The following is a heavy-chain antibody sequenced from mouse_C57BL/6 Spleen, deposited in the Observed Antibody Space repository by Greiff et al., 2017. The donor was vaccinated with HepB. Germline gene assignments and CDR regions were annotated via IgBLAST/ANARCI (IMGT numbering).Heavy chain of an antibody. CDR3: ARGGVVDY. D-gene: IGHD1-1*01. J-gene: IGHJ2*01. CDR2: ISYDGSN. Sequence: EVKLQESGPGLVKPSQSLSLTCSVTGYSITSGYYWNWIRQFPGNKLEWMGYISYDGSNNYNPSLKNRISITRDTSKNQFFLKLNSVTTEDTATYYCARGGVVDYWGQGTTLTVSS. CDR1: GYSITSGYY. V-gene: IGHV3-6*01.